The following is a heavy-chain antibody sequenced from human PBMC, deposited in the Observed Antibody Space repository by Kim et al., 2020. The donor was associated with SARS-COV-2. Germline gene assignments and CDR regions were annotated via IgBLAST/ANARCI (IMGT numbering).Heavy chain of an antibody. J-gene: IGHJ6*02. CDR2: IKQDGSEK. V-gene: IGHV3-7*01. Sequence: GGSLRLSCAASGFTFSSYWMSWVRQAPGKGLEWVANIKQDGSEKYYVDSVKGRFTISRDNAKNSLYLQMNSLRAEDTAVYYCARERGYSSSWYSLRTDYYYGMDVWGQGTTVTVSS. CDR3: ARERGYSSSWYSLRTDYYYGMDV. CDR1: GFTFSSYW. D-gene: IGHD6-13*01.